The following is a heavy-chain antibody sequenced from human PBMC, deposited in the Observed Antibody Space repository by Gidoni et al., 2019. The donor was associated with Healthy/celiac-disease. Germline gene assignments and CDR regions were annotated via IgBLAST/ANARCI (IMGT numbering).Heavy chain of an antibody. J-gene: IGHJ6*02. Sequence: QAQLVQSGAEVKKPGASVKVSCKASGYTLTGYYMHWVRQAPGQGLEWMGWINPNSGGTNYAQKFQGRVTIARDTSISTAYMELSRLRSDDTAVYYCARGLRYFDWLLTPETEWDAWGQGTTVTVSS. CDR2: INPNSGGT. V-gene: IGHV1-2*02. CDR3: ARGLRYFDWLLTPETEWDA. D-gene: IGHD3-9*01. CDR1: GYTLTGYY.